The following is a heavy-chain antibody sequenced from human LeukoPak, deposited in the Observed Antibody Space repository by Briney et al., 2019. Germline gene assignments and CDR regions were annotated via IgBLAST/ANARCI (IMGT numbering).Heavy chain of an antibody. V-gene: IGHV3-21*01. Sequence: GGSLRLSCAASGFTFSSYSMNWVRQAPGKGLEWVSSISSSSSYTYYADSVKGRFTISRDNAKNSLYLQMNSLRAEDTAVYYCASGPADRGGYGGRGTLFTVSS. D-gene: IGHD1-14*01. CDR3: ASGPADRGGY. CDR2: ISSSSSYT. CDR1: GFTFSSYS. J-gene: IGHJ4*02.